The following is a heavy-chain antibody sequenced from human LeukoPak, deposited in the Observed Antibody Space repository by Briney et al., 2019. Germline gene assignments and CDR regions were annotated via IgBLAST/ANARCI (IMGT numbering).Heavy chain of an antibody. V-gene: IGHV3-48*01. CDR1: GFTFSSYS. CDR3: AKNTWKSSDSGRGRMDV. J-gene: IGHJ6*02. Sequence: GGSLRLSCAASGFTFSSYSMNWVRQAPGKGLEWVSYISSSSSTIYYADSVKARFTISRDDAQNSLYLQMNSLRAEDTAVYYCAKNTWKSSDSGRGRMDVWGQGTTVTVSS. D-gene: IGHD3-10*01. CDR2: ISSSSSTI.